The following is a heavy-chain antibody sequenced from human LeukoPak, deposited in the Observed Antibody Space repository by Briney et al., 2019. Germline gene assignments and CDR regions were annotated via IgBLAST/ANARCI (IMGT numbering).Heavy chain of an antibody. CDR2: IYTSGST. Sequence: PSETLSLTCTVSGGSISSYYWSWIRQPAGKGLEWIGRIYTSGSTNYNPSLKSRVTMSVDTSKNQFSLKLSSVTAADTAVYYCAREGGWWQQLDPYYFDYWGQGTLVTVSS. J-gene: IGHJ4*02. D-gene: IGHD6-13*01. CDR1: GGSISSYY. CDR3: AREGGWWQQLDPYYFDY. V-gene: IGHV4-4*07.